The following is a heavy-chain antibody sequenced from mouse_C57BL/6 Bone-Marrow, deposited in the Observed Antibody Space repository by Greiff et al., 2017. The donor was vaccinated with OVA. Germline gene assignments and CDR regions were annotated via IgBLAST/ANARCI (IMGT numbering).Heavy chain of an antibody. J-gene: IGHJ1*03. Sequence: EVQGVESGGGLVQPGGSLSLSCAASGFTFTDYYMSWVRQPPGKALEWLGFIRNKANGYTTEYSASVKGRFTISRDNSQSILYLQMNALRAEDSATYYCARFGGGYYVDWYFDVWGTGTTVTVSS. D-gene: IGHD2-3*01. CDR3: ARFGGGYYVDWYFDV. V-gene: IGHV7-3*01. CDR1: GFTFTDYY. CDR2: IRNKANGYTT.